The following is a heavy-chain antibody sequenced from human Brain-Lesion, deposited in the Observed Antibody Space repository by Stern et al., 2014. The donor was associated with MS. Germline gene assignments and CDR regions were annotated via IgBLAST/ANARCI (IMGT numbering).Heavy chain of an antibody. V-gene: IGHV3-23*04. CDR1: GFSFSTYA. CDR3: AKWPHHIAVAGTRYFQH. D-gene: IGHD6-19*01. J-gene: IGHJ1*01. CDR2: INGRGGPT. Sequence: EVQLVESGGGLVQPGGSLRLSCAASGFSFSTYAISWVRQTPGKGLQWVSVINGRGGPTFSADSVKGRFTISRDNSKNTLYLQMDSLRADDTAVYYCAKWPHHIAVAGTRYFQHWGQGTLVTVSS.